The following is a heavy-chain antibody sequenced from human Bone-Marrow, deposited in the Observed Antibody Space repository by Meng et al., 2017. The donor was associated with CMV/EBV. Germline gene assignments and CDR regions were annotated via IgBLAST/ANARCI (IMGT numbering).Heavy chain of an antibody. V-gene: IGHV1-69*05. D-gene: IGHD3-3*01. CDR2: IIPIFGTA. CDR3: ASRSIFGVVIAPDAFDI. J-gene: IGHJ3*02. Sequence: SVKVSCKASGGTFSSYAISWVRQAPGQGLEWMGGIIPIFGTANYAQKFQGRVTITTDESTSTAYMELSSLRSEDTAVYYCASRSIFGVVIAPDAFDIWGQGTRVTVSS. CDR1: GGTFSSYA.